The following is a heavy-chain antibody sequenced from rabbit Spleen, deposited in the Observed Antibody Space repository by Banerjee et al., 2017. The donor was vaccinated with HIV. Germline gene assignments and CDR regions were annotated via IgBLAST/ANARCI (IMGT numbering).Heavy chain of an antibody. V-gene: IGHV1S45*01. CDR3: ARDSGSSFSSYGMDL. Sequence: QEQLVESGGGLVQPGPSLTLTCTASGVSFSSNYYMCWVRQAPGKGLEWIACIDSGSSGFTYFASWAKGRFTISKTSSTTVTLQMTSLTAADTATYFCARDSGSSFSSYGMDLWGPGTLVTVS. J-gene: IGHJ6*01. CDR2: IDSGSSGFT. CDR1: GVSFSSNYY. D-gene: IGHD8-1*01.